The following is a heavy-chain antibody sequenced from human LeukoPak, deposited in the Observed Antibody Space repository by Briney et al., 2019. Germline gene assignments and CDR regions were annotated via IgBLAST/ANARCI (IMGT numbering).Heavy chain of an antibody. V-gene: IGHV4-59*08. Sequence: LSESLSLTCTVSGGSIGTYYWSWVRQSPGKGLEWIGYIYVTGNRYNPYLQSRVTISVDTSRNQFFLKMSSVTAADTAVYYCARHIGGGIEDMDVWGKGTKVTVSS. CDR1: GGSIGTYY. J-gene: IGHJ6*03. CDR2: IYVTGN. CDR3: ARHIGGGIEDMDV. D-gene: IGHD3-16*02.